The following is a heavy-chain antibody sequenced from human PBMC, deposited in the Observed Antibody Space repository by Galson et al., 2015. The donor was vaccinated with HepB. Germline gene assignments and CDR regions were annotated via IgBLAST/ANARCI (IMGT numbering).Heavy chain of an antibody. V-gene: IGHV3-21*01. Sequence: SLRLSCAASGFTFSSYSMNWVRQAPGKGLEWVSSISSSSSYIYYADSVKGRFTISRDNAKNSLYLQMNSLRAEDTAVYYCARARPGADFDWLNHYYYYGMDVWGQGTTVTVSS. CDR3: ARARPGADFDWLNHYYYYGMDV. D-gene: IGHD3-9*01. CDR2: ISSSSSYI. J-gene: IGHJ6*02. CDR1: GFTFSSYS.